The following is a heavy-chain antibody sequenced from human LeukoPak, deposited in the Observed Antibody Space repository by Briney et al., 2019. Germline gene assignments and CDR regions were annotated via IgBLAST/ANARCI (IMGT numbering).Heavy chain of an antibody. CDR2: INPNSGGT. CDR3: ARDNVLFEDVVVVPAAVDY. CDR1: GYTFTGYY. J-gene: IGHJ4*02. D-gene: IGHD2-2*01. Sequence: ASVKVSSKASGYTFTGYYMHWVRQAPGQGLEWMGWINPNSGGTNYAQKFQGRVTMTRDTSISTAYMELSRLRSDDTAVYYCARDNVLFEDVVVVPAAVDYWGQGTLVTVSS. V-gene: IGHV1-2*02.